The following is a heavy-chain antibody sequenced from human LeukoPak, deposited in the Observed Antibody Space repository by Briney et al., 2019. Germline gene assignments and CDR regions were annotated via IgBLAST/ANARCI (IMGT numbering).Heavy chain of an antibody. D-gene: IGHD6-6*01. V-gene: IGHV4-59*01. CDR2: IYYSGST. CDR3: ARVDPDSSSTLEVFDY. Sequence: PSETLSLTCAVYGGSISSYYWSWIRQPPGKGLEWIGYIYYSGSTNYNPSLKSRVTISVDTSKNQFSLKLSSVTAADTAVYYCARVDPDSSSTLEVFDYWGQGTLVTVSS. J-gene: IGHJ4*02. CDR1: GGSISSYY.